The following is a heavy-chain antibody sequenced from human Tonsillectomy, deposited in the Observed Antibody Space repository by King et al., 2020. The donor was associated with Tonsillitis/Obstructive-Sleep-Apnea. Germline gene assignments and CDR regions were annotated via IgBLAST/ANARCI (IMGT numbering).Heavy chain of an antibody. CDR2: IIPIFVTA. J-gene: IGHJ4*02. Sequence: QLVQSGAEVKKPGSSLKVSCKASGGTFSSYAISWVRQAPGQGLDWMGGIIPIFVTANYAQEVQGRGTITAEESTSTAYMELSSLRSEVTAVYYCARGSGYCGGGSCYHYLDCWGQGTLVTVSS. V-gene: IGHV1-69*12. CDR3: ARGSGYCGGGSCYHYLDC. D-gene: IGHD2-15*01. CDR1: GGTFSSYA.